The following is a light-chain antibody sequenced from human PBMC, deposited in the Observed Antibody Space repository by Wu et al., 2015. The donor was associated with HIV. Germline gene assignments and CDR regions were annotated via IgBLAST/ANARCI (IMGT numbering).Light chain of an antibody. CDR1: QSISSD. J-gene: IGKJ1*01. Sequence: GDRVTITCRASQSISSDLKWYQQKPGAAPKLLIYAASSLQSGVPSRFSGSGSGTDFTLTISSLQPEDFATYYCQQTYSTPKTFGQGTKVEIK. CDR2: AAS. CDR3: QQTYSTPKT. V-gene: IGKV1-39*01.